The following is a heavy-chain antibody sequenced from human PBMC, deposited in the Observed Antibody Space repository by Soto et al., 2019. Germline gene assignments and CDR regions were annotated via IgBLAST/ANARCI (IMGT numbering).Heavy chain of an antibody. CDR1: GYTFTSYA. CDR3: ARDLQSSSSGGFDY. Sequence: QVQLVQSGAEVKKPGASVKVSCKASGYTFTSYAMHWVRQAPGQRLEWMGWINAGNGNTKYSQKFQGRVTITRDTSASPAYMELSSLRSEDTAVYYCARDLQSSSSGGFDYWGQGTLVTVSS. D-gene: IGHD6-6*01. CDR2: INAGNGNT. J-gene: IGHJ4*02. V-gene: IGHV1-3*01.